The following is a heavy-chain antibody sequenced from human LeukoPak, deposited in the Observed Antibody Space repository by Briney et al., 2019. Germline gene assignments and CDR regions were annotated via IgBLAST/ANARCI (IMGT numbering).Heavy chain of an antibody. CDR2: INHSGST. Sequence: SGTLSLTCAVYGGSFSGYYWSWIRQPPGKGLEWIGEINHSGSTNYNPSLKSRVTISADTSKNQSSLKLNSVTAADTAVYYCANSGLLRDPFDYWGQGTLVTVSS. J-gene: IGHJ4*02. D-gene: IGHD4-17*01. CDR3: ANSGLLRDPFDY. CDR1: GGSFSGYY. V-gene: IGHV4-34*01.